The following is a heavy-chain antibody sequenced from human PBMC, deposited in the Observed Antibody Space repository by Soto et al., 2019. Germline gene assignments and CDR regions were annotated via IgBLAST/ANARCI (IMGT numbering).Heavy chain of an antibody. Sequence: QVQLVQSGAEVKKPGASVKVSCRASGYTFTNYGISWVRQAPGQGIEWMGWINANNGNTNYAQTLQGRVTMTTDTSTSTAYMELRSLTSDDTTVYYCARDTMTGYLQFDYWGQGTLVTVSS. J-gene: IGHJ4*02. V-gene: IGHV1-18*01. CDR3: ARDTMTGYLQFDY. D-gene: IGHD3-9*01. CDR2: INANNGNT. CDR1: GYTFTNYG.